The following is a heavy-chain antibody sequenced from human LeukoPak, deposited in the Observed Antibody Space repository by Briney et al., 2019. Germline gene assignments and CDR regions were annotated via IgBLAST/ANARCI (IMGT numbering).Heavy chain of an antibody. V-gene: IGHV3-23*01. CDR3: AKGGSATITTGGFDP. D-gene: IGHD4-11*01. CDR2: ISGSGDIT. CDR1: GFSFSSYA. J-gene: IGHJ5*02. Sequence: GGSLRLSCAASGFSFSSYAMSWVRQAPGKGLEWVSGISGSGDITYYADSVKGRFTISRDNSKNTLYLQVDSLRAEDTAIYYCAKGGSATITTGGFDPWGQGTLVTVSS.